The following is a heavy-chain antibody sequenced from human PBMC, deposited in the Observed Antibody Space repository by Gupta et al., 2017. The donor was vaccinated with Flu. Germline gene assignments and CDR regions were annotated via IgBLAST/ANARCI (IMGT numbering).Heavy chain of an antibody. V-gene: IGHV4-59*01. CDR2: IYYSGST. J-gene: IGHJ2*01. Sequence: IRQPPGKGLEWIGYIYYSGSTNYNPSLKSRVTISVDTSKNQFSLKLSSVTAADTAVYYCASDYGGNPGYFDLWGRGTLVTVSS. D-gene: IGHD4-17*01. CDR3: ASDYGGNPGYFDL.